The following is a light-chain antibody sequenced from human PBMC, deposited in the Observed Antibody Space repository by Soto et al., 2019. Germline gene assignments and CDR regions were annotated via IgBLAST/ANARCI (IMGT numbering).Light chain of an antibody. CDR1: QSISSW. CDR3: QQYNSWRT. Sequence: DIQMTQSPSTLSGSVGDRVTITCRASQSISSWLAWYQQKPGKAPKLLIYDASSLESGVPSRFSGSGSGTEFTLTISSLQPDDFATYYCQQYNSWRTFGQGTKV. V-gene: IGKV1-5*01. J-gene: IGKJ1*01. CDR2: DAS.